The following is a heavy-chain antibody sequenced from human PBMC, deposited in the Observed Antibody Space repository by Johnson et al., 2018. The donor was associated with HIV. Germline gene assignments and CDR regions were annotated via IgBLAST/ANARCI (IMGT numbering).Heavy chain of an antibody. CDR3: AKDSEWTIFGVVTAQGAFYI. V-gene: IGHV3-23*04. Sequence: EQLVESGGVLVQPGGSLRLSCAASGFNVSSSYAMSWVRQAPGKGLEWVSAISGSGGSTYYADSVTGRFTISRDNSKNTLYLQMNSLRAEDTAVYYCAKDSEWTIFGVVTAQGAFYIWGQGTMVTVSS. J-gene: IGHJ3*02. CDR1: GFNVSSSYA. D-gene: IGHD3-3*01. CDR2: ISGSGGST.